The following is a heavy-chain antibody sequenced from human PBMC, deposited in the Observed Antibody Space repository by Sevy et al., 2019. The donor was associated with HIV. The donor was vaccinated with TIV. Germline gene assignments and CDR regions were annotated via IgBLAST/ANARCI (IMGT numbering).Heavy chain of an antibody. Sequence: GGSLRLSCAASGFTFSTYAMTWVRQAPGKGLEWVSVISGSGGSTYYADSVQGRFTISRDNSKNTWYLQMNSLRPEDTAVYYCAKDRVSGTYYTGDFDCWGQGTLVTVSS. J-gene: IGHJ4*02. D-gene: IGHD3-10*01. V-gene: IGHV3-23*01. CDR1: GFTFSTYA. CDR2: ISGSGGST. CDR3: AKDRVSGTYYTGDFDC.